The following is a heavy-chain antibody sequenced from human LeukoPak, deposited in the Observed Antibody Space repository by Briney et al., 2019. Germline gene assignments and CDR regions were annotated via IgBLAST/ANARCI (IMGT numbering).Heavy chain of an antibody. J-gene: IGHJ4*02. CDR3: ARVLYSSSWTDY. CDR2: IWYDGSNK. V-gene: IGHV3-33*01. Sequence: PGRSLRLSCAASGFTFSSYGMHWVRQAPGKGLEWVAVIWYDGSNKYYADSVKGRFTISRDNSKNTLYLQMNSLRAEDTAVYYCARVLYSSSWTDYWGRGTLVTVSS. CDR1: GFTFSSYG. D-gene: IGHD6-13*01.